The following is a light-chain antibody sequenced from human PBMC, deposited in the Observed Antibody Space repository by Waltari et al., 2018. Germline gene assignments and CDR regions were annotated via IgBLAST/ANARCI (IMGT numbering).Light chain of an antibody. CDR3: QQSYTSPQFT. Sequence: DIHMTQSPSSLSASVGDRVTITCRASQNIGIYLNWYQHKPGKAPNLLIYAASSTQSGVPSRFSGSGSGTDFTLTISNLQPADFATYYCQQSYTSPQFTFGPGTKVDIK. CDR2: AAS. J-gene: IGKJ3*01. CDR1: QNIGIY. V-gene: IGKV1-39*01.